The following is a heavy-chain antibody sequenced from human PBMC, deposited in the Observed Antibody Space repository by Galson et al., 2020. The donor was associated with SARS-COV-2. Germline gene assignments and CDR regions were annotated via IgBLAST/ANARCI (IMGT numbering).Heavy chain of an antibody. CDR3: ASVGCSSTSCYYSYGMDV. D-gene: IGHD2-2*01. Sequence: GESLKLSCAASGFTFSSYDMHWVRQAPGKGLEWVAVISYDGSNKYYADSVKGRFTISRDNSKNTLYLQMNSLRAEDTAVYYCASVGCSSTSCYYSYGMDVWGQCTTVTGSS. CDR1: GFTFSSYD. CDR2: ISYDGSNK. J-gene: IGHJ6*02. V-gene: IGHV3-30-3*01.